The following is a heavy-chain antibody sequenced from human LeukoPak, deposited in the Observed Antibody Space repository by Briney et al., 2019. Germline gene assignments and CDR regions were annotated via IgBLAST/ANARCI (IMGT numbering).Heavy chain of an antibody. CDR1: GDSISSGTYS. V-gene: IGHV4-30-2*01. D-gene: IGHD2-2*01. CDR2: NSHSGGT. J-gene: IGHJ4*02. CDR3: ARGLIVPSTIFDY. Sequence: SETLSLTCAVSGDSISSGTYSWTWIRQPPGKHLEWIGFNSHSGGTYYNPSLKSRVTMSVDRSENQFSLKLSSVAAADTAVYYCARGLIVPSTIFDYWGQGALVTVSS.